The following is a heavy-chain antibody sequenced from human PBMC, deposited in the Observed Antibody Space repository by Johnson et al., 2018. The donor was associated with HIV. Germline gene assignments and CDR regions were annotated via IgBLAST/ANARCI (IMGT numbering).Heavy chain of an antibody. D-gene: IGHD5-24*01. CDR3: AKADRVRYGAGAFDI. Sequence: QVQLVESGGGVVQPGRSLRLSCAASGFTFSSYGMHWVRQAPGKGLEWVAVISYDGSNKYYADSVKGRFTISRDNSKNTLFLQMISLRAQDTAVYYCAKADRVRYGAGAFDIWGQGTMVIVSS. CDR1: GFTFSSYG. CDR2: ISYDGSNK. V-gene: IGHV3-30*18. J-gene: IGHJ3*02.